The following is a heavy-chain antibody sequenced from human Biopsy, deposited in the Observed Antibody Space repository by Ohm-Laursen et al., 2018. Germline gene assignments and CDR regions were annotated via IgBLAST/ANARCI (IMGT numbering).Heavy chain of an antibody. CDR2: INQAGTT. Sequence: PSQTLSLTCAAFGKTFSDYQWSWIRQPPGKGLEWIGQINQAGTTNYNPSLKSRVSISADAPKYEFSLRLTSVTAADTAVYLCGNEVHGRDYWGLGAQVTVSS. V-gene: IGHV4-34*08. D-gene: IGHD2-15*01. CDR3: GNEVHGRDY. J-gene: IGHJ4*02. CDR1: GKTFSDYQ.